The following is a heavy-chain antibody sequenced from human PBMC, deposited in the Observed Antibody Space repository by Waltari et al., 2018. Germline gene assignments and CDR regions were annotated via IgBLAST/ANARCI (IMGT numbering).Heavy chain of an antibody. V-gene: IGHV5-51*01. Sequence: EVQLVQSGAEVKKPGESLKISCKGSGYSFTSYWIGWVRQMPGKGLEWMGIIYPGDYESRDRQAFQGQVTNSADKSIRTAYLQWSSLKASDTAMYYCARHGLRDCTNGVCSFQGMDVWGQGTTVTVSS. J-gene: IGHJ6*02. CDR3: ARHGLRDCTNGVCSFQGMDV. CDR2: IYPGDYES. D-gene: IGHD2-8*01. CDR1: GYSFTSYW.